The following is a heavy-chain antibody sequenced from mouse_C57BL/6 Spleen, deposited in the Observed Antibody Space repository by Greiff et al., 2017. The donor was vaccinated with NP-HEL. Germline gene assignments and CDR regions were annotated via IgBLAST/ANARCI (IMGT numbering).Heavy chain of an antibody. CDR2: IYPGSGNT. D-gene: IGHD1-1*01. V-gene: IGHV1-66*01. J-gene: IGHJ1*03. CDR3: ASCSYDWYFDV. CDR1: GYSFTSYY. Sequence: QVQLQQSGPELVKPGASVKISCKASGYSFTSYYIHWVKQRPGQGLEWIGWIYPGSGNTKYNEKFKGKATLTADTSSSTAYMQLSSLTSEDSAVYYCASCSYDWYFDVWGTGTTVTVSS.